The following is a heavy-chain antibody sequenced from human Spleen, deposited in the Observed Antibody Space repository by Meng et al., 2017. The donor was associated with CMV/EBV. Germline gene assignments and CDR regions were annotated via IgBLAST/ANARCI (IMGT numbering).Heavy chain of an antibody. CDR2: INSDGSST. CDR3: ETYYDFWSGYFHFDY. Sequence: GESLKISCAASGFTFSSYWMHWVRQAPGEGLVWVSRINSDGSSTYYADSVKGRFTISRDNAKNTLYLQMNSLRAEDTAVYYCETYYDFWSGYFHFDYWGQGTLVTVSS. CDR1: GFTFSSYW. V-gene: IGHV3-74*01. J-gene: IGHJ4*02. D-gene: IGHD3-3*01.